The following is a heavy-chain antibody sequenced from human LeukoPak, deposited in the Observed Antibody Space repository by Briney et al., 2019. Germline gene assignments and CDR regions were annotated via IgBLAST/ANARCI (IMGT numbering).Heavy chain of an antibody. Sequence: TPSETLSLTCAVYGGSFSGYYWSWIRQPPGKGLEWIGEINHSGSTNHNPSLKSRVTISVDTSKNQFSLKLSSVTAADTAVYYCARLDCSSTSCFLHYWGQGTLVTVSS. V-gene: IGHV4-34*01. CDR1: GGSFSGYY. CDR2: INHSGST. J-gene: IGHJ4*02. D-gene: IGHD2-2*01. CDR3: ARLDCSSTSCFLHY.